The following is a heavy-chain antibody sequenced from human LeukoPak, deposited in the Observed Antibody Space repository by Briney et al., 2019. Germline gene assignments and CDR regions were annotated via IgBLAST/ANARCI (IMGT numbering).Heavy chain of an antibody. CDR2: IRSKANSYAT. CDR3: ARVSPNTVTTLQYFDY. J-gene: IGHJ4*02. V-gene: IGHV3-73*01. CDR1: GFTFSGSA. Sequence: GGSLRLSCAASGFTFSGSAMHWVRQASGKGLEWVGHIRSKANSYATAYAASVKGRFTISRDDSKNTAYLQMNSLRAEDTAVYYCARVSPNTVTTLQYFDYWGQGTLVTVSS. D-gene: IGHD4-17*01.